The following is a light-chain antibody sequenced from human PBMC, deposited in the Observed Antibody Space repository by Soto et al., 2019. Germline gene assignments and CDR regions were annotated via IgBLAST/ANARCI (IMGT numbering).Light chain of an antibody. CDR1: QGISKY. Sequence: DIQMTQSPSSLSASVGDRVTITCRASQGISKYLAWYQQKPGRGPKLLIYAASTLQSGVPSRFSGSGSGTDFTLTISSLQPDDVATYYCQKYHTAPPTFGQGTKVEIK. CDR2: AAS. CDR3: QKYHTAPPT. J-gene: IGKJ1*01. V-gene: IGKV1-27*01.